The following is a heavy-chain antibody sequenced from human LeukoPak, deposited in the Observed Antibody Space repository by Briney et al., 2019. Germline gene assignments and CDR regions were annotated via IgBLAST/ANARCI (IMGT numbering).Heavy chain of an antibody. D-gene: IGHD6-19*01. Sequence: SETLSLTCTVSGGSISSYYWSWIRQPPGKGLEWIGYIYYSGSTNYNPSLKSRVTISVDTSKNQFSLKLSSVTAADTAVYYCASSGWSRGAFDIWGQGTMVTVSS. CDR2: IYYSGST. CDR3: ASSGWSRGAFDI. J-gene: IGHJ3*02. CDR1: GGSISSYY. V-gene: IGHV4-59*01.